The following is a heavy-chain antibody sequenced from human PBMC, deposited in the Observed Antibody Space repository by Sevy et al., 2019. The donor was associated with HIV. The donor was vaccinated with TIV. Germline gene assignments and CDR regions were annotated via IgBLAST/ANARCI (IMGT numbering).Heavy chain of an antibody. CDR1: GFTFSAHA. CDR2: IAYDGSNK. J-gene: IGHJ3*02. CDR3: ARPRFLEWLSSAAFDI. V-gene: IGHV3-30*04. Sequence: GGSLRLSCAASGFTFSAHAMYWVRQAPGKGLEWVAFIAYDGSNKNYADSVKGRFTLSRDNSKNTLYLQMNSLGAEDTAVYYCARPRFLEWLSSAAFDIWGQGTMVTVSS. D-gene: IGHD3-3*01.